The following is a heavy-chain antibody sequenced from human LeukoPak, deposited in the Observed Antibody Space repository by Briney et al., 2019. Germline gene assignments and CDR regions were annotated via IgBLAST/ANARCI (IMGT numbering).Heavy chain of an antibody. D-gene: IGHD3-10*01. Sequence: GGSLRLSCAASGFAFNTYAMHWVRQAPGQGLEWVALIWHDGSHKFYSNSVRGQFTISRDNSKNTVSLQTNNLRPEDTAVYYCARESFGSGSYPDFWGQGTLVTVSS. CDR1: GFAFNTYA. V-gene: IGHV3-33*01. J-gene: IGHJ4*02. CDR2: IWHDGSHK. CDR3: ARESFGSGSYPDF.